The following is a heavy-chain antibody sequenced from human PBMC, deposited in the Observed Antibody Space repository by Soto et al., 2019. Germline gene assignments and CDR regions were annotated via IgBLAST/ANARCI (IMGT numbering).Heavy chain of an antibody. Sequence: ASVKVSCKASGYTFTGYYMHWVRQAPGQGLEWMGWINPNSGGTNDAQKFQGWVTMTRDTSISTAYMELSRLRSDDTAVYYCAREGPAFGELFLDYWGQGTLVTVSS. J-gene: IGHJ4*02. CDR3: AREGPAFGELFLDY. D-gene: IGHD3-10*01. CDR2: INPNSGGT. CDR1: GYTFTGYY. V-gene: IGHV1-2*04.